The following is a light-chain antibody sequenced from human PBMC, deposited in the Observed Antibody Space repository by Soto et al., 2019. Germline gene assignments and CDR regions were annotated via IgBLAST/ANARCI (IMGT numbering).Light chain of an antibody. CDR3: CSYAGSSTEV. J-gene: IGLJ1*01. CDR1: SSDVGSYNL. CDR2: EGS. Sequence: QSASVSGSPGQSITISCTGTSSDVGSYNLVSWYQQHPGKAPKLMIYEGSKRPSGVSNRFSGSKSGNTASLTISGLQAEDEADYYCCSYAGSSTEVFGTGTKLTVL. V-gene: IGLV2-23*01.